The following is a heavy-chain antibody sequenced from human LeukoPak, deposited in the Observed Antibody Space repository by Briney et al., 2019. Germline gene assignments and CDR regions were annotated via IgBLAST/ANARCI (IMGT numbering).Heavy chain of an antibody. V-gene: IGHV4-59*01. J-gene: IGHJ4*02. CDR3: ARADGSGWYNDY. CDR2: IYYSGST. CDR1: GGSISNYY. D-gene: IGHD6-19*01. Sequence: SETLSLTCTVSGGSISNYYWSWIRQPPGKGLEWIGYIYYSGSTNYNPSLMSRVTISVDTSKNQFSLKLTSVTAADTAVYYCARADGSGWYNDYWGQGTLVTVSS.